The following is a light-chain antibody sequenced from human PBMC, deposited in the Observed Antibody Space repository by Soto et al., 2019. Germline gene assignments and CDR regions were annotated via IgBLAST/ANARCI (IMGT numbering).Light chain of an antibody. CDR1: SGHSSNI. Sequence: QPVLTQSSSASASLGSSVKLTCTLSSGHSSNIIAWHQQQPGKAPRYLMKLEGSGSYNKGSGVPDRFSGSSYGADRYLTISNLQFEDEADYYCETWDSNTNWVFGGGTKLTVL. CDR3: ETWDSNTNWV. J-gene: IGLJ3*02. V-gene: IGLV4-60*02. CDR2: LEGSGSY.